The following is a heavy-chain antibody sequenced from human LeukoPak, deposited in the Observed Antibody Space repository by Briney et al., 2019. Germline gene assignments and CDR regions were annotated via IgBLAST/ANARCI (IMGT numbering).Heavy chain of an antibody. CDR1: GGSISSSNW. V-gene: IGHV4-4*02. CDR3: ARDLGYCSSTSCYGDAFDI. Sequence: TETLSLTCAVSGGSISSSNWWSWVRQPPGKGLEWIGEIYHSGSTNYNPSLKSRVTISVDKSKNQSSLKLSSVTAADTAVYYCARDLGYCSSTSCYGDAFDIWGQGTMVTVSS. CDR2: IYHSGST. J-gene: IGHJ3*02. D-gene: IGHD2-2*01.